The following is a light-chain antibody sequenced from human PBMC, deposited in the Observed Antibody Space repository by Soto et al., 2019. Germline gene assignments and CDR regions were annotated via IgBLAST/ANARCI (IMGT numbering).Light chain of an antibody. J-gene: IGKJ2*01. V-gene: IGKV3-15*01. CDR3: QQYNNWPQT. Sequence: EIVLTQSPATLSVSPGQGATLSCRASQAIDNNLAWYQQKPGQSPRLLIYRASTRAPGTPARFSGGGAETEFTLTISSLQSEDFAVYSCQQYNNWPQTFGQGTKLEI. CDR1: QAIDNN. CDR2: RAS.